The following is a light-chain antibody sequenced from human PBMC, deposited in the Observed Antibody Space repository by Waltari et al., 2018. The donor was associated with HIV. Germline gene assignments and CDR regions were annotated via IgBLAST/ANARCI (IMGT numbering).Light chain of an antibody. Sequence: SSDLTQDPAVSVALGETFRITCRGDTLGGSYAAWYQQSPGQAPILVIYDSTNRPSGIPDRFSGSTSGGTASLTITGAQSEDEADYYCNSRDSSDTSYVFEPGTYVTVL. J-gene: IGLJ1*01. CDR3: NSRDSSDTSYV. CDR1: TLGGSY. V-gene: IGLV3-19*01. CDR2: DST.